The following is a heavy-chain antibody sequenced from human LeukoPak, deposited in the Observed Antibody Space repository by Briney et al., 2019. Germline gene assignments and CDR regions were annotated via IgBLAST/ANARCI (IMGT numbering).Heavy chain of an antibody. V-gene: IGHV4-59*01. CDR3: ARDRRYCTNGVCYYYYYYMDV. Sequence: PSETLSLTCTVSGGSISSYYWSWIRKPQGKGLEWIGYIYSSGSTNYNPSLKSRVTISVDTSKNQFSLKLSSVTAADTAVYYCARDRRYCTNGVCYYYYYYMDVWGKGTTVTVSS. CDR1: GGSISSYY. D-gene: IGHD2-8*01. J-gene: IGHJ6*03. CDR2: IYSSGST.